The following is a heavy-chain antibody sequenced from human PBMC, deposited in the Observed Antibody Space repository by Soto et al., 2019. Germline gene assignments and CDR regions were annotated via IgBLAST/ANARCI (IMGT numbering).Heavy chain of an antibody. CDR2: IYYSGST. CDR3: ARDRGYSYGWGYYFDY. CDR1: GGSVSSGSYY. Sequence: PSETLSLTCTVSGGSVSSGSYYWSWIRQPPGKGLEWIGYIYYSGSTNYNPSLKSRVTISVDTSKNQFSLKLSSVTAADTAVYYCARDRGYSYGWGYYFDYWGQGTLVTVSS. V-gene: IGHV4-61*01. J-gene: IGHJ4*02. D-gene: IGHD5-18*01.